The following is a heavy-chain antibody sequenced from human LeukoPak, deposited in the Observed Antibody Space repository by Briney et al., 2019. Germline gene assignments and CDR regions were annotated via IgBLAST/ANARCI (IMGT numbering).Heavy chain of an antibody. Sequence: PWASVKDSCKASGYTFTSYGISWVRQAPGQGLEWMGWISAYNGNTNYAQKLQGRVTMTTDTSTSTVYMELRSLRSDDTAVYYCVRDWQLVRLHIDYWGQGTLVTVSS. V-gene: IGHV1-18*01. CDR3: VRDWQLVRLHIDY. J-gene: IGHJ4*02. CDR2: ISAYNGNT. CDR1: GYTFTSYG. D-gene: IGHD1-1*01.